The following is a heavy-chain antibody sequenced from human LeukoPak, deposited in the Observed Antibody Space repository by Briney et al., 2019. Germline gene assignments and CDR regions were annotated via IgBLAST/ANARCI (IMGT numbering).Heavy chain of an antibody. CDR3: TSGGYCSSTSCYGEN. D-gene: IGHD2-2*01. J-gene: IGHJ4*02. Sequence: GGSLRLSCAASGFTFSGSAMHWVRQASGKGLEWVGRIRSKANSYATAYAASVKGRFTTSRDDSKNTAYLQMNSVKTEDTAVYYCTSGGYCSSTSCYGENWGQGTLVTVSS. V-gene: IGHV3-73*01. CDR1: GFTFSGSA. CDR2: IRSKANSYAT.